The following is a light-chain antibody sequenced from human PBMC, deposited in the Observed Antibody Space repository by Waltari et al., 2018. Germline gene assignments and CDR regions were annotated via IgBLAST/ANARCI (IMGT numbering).Light chain of an antibody. J-gene: IGLJ2*01. CDR2: DVS. V-gene: IGLV2-14*03. CDR1: SSDVGYYNY. Sequence: QSALTQPASVSGSPGQSITISCTGNSSDVGYYNYVSWYQQHPAKAPRPMIYDVSDRPAGVSNRLSGPKSGNTACLTISGLQAEDEADYYCSSYTTISTVVFGGGTKLTGL. CDR3: SSYTTISTVV.